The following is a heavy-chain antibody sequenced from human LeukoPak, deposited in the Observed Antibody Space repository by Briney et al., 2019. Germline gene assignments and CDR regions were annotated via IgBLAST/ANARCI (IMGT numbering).Heavy chain of an antibody. CDR3: AREINDGAYMDV. D-gene: IGHD4-17*01. CDR2: INPNSGDT. Sequence: GASVKVSCKASGYTFTGYFMNWVRQAPGQGLEWMGWINPNSGDTNYAQKFQDRVTMTRDTSISTAYMELRTLGSDDTAVYHCAREINDGAYMDVWGKGTTVTVSS. V-gene: IGHV1-2*02. CDR1: GYTFTGYF. J-gene: IGHJ6*03.